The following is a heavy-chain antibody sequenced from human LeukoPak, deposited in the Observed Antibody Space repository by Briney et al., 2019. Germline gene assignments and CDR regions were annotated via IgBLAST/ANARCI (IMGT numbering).Heavy chain of an antibody. CDR2: INPNSDDT. Sequence: ASVKVSCKASGYTFSSFHINWLRQATGQGLEWMGWINPNSDDTGYARKFQGRVTMTRDNSTNTAYMELNSLTSEDTAVYYCAVRGRNYIYDFWGQGTLVTVSS. J-gene: IGHJ4*02. V-gene: IGHV1-8*01. D-gene: IGHD1-26*01. CDR1: GYTFSSFH. CDR3: AVRGRNYIYDF.